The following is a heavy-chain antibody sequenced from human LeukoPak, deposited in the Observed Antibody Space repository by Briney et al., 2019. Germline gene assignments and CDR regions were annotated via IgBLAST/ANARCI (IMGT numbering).Heavy chain of an antibody. CDR3: ARGPGSPYYDILTGYRSFAGMDV. Sequence: SETLSLTCTVSGGSISSGSYYWSWLRQPAGRGLEWIGRIYTSGSTNYNPSLKSRVTISVDTSKNQFSLKLSSVTAADTAVYYCARGPGSPYYDILTGYRSFAGMDVWGKGTTVTISS. D-gene: IGHD3-9*01. J-gene: IGHJ6*04. CDR1: GGSISSGSYY. V-gene: IGHV4-61*02. CDR2: IYTSGST.